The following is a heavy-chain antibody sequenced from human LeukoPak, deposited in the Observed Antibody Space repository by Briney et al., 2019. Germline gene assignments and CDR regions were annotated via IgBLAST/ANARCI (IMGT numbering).Heavy chain of an antibody. CDR2: IYSGGST. CDR3: AREFDNNDPGFDP. Sequence: GGSLRLSCAASGFTVSSNYMSWVRQAPGKGLEWVSVIYSGGSTYYADSVKGRFTISRDNSKNTLYLQMNSLRAEDTAVYYCAREFDNNDPGFDPWGHGTLVTVSS. CDR1: GFTVSSNY. V-gene: IGHV3-53*01. J-gene: IGHJ5*02. D-gene: IGHD2-8*01.